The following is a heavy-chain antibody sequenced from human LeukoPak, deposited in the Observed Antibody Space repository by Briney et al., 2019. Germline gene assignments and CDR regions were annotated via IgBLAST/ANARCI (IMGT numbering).Heavy chain of an antibody. J-gene: IGHJ4*02. V-gene: IGHV1-69*04. D-gene: IGHD6-13*01. CDR3: ASQGATSSSWYHSYFDY. Sequence: SVKVSCKASGGTFSSYAISWVRQAPGQGLEWMGRIIPILGIANYAQKFQGRVTITADKSTSTAYMELSSLRSEDTAVYYCASQGATSSSWYHSYFDYWGQGTLVTVSS. CDR1: GGTFSSYA. CDR2: IIPILGIA.